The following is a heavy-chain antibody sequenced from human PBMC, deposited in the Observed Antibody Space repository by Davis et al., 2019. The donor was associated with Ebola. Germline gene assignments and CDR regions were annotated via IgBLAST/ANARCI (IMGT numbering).Heavy chain of an antibody. Sequence: PSETLSLTCTVSGGSISSYYWTWIRQPPGKGLEWIGYIYHSGSTNYNPSLKSRVTISVDTSKNQFSLKLSSVTAADTAVYYCTKGTYAMFDYWGQGTLVTVSS. V-gene: IGHV4-59*01. CDR3: TKGTYAMFDY. D-gene: IGHD1-14*01. CDR1: GGSISSYY. CDR2: IYHSGST. J-gene: IGHJ4*02.